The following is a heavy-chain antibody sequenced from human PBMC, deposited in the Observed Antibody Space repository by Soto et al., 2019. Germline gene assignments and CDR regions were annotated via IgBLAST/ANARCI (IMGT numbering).Heavy chain of an antibody. CDR2: IDQNGIT. Sequence: SETLSLTCAVSGDPISSSKWWTWVRQTPGKGLEWIGKIDQNGITNYNPSLESRVTILKGNSKNQLSLKLTSVTAVDSAVYYCARLNRDYYYYGMDVWGQGATVTVSS. CDR3: ARLNRDYYYYGMDV. J-gene: IGHJ6*02. CDR1: GDPISSSKW. V-gene: IGHV4-4*02.